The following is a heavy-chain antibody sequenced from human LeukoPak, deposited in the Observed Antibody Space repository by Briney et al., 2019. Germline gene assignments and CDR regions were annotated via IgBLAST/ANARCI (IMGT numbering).Heavy chain of an antibody. V-gene: IGHV4-39*01. CDR2: IYYSGST. CDR1: RGSISSSSYY. CDR3: ATLSYSYYYLDV. J-gene: IGHJ6*03. Sequence: SETLSLTCTVSRGSISSSSYYWGWLRQPPGKGLEWPGNIYYSGSTYYHPSLKSRATIFVDTSKNQFALKLSSVTAADTAVYCCATLSYSYYYLDVWGKGTTVSVS.